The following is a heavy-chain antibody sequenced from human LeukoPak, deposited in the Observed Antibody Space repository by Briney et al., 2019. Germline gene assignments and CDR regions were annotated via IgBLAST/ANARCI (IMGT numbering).Heavy chain of an antibody. J-gene: IGHJ4*02. V-gene: IGHV4-30-4*01. CDR3: ARSDTVINLGFDY. CDR2: IYYSGST. Sequence: SETLSLTCTVSGGSISSGDYYWSWIRQPPGKGLEWIGYIYYSGSTYYNSSLKSRVTISVDTSKNQFSLKLSSVTAADTAVYYCARSDTVINLGFDYWGQGTLVTVSS. CDR1: GGSISSGDYY. D-gene: IGHD4-17*01.